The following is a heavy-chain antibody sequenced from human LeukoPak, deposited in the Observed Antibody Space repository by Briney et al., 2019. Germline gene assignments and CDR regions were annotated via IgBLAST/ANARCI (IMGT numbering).Heavy chain of an antibody. Sequence: GGSLRLFCAASGFTFSTYWMHWVRQAPGKGLVWVSRINSDGSSTTYADSVKGRFTISRDKAKNTLSLQMNSLRAEDTAVYYCARDLSYGLDHWGQGTLVTVSS. CDR3: ARDLSYGLDH. D-gene: IGHD4-17*01. V-gene: IGHV3-74*03. CDR1: GFTFSTYW. CDR2: INSDGSST. J-gene: IGHJ4*02.